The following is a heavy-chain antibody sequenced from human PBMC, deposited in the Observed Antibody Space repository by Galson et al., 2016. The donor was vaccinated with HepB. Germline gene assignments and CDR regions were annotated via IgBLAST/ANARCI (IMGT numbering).Heavy chain of an antibody. Sequence: QSGAEVTKPGESLRISCTASGSNFRTYWVGWVRQVPGKALEWMGSIYPGDSDTRYRPSFQGRVTISADKSTTTAYLQWTTLRASDTATYYCARRQKKVESPFDVWGQGTMVTVFS. CDR3: ARRQKKVESPFDV. D-gene: IGHD5-24*01. CDR1: GSNFRTYW. J-gene: IGHJ3*01. CDR2: IYPGDSDT. V-gene: IGHV5-51*01.